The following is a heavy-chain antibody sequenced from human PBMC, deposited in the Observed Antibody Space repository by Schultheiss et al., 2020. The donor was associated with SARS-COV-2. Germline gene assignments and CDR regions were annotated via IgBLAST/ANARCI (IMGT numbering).Heavy chain of an antibody. J-gene: IGHJ6*03. Sequence: SETLSLTCTVSGGSISSSSYYWGWIRQPPGKGLEWIGSIYYSGSTYYNPSLKSRVTISVDTSKNQFSLKLSSVTAADTAVYYCARVYYDFWSGYPYYYYYVDVWGKGTTVTVSS. CDR2: IYYSGST. V-gene: IGHV4-39*07. CDR1: GGSISSSSYY. CDR3: ARVYYDFWSGYPYYYYYVDV. D-gene: IGHD3-3*01.